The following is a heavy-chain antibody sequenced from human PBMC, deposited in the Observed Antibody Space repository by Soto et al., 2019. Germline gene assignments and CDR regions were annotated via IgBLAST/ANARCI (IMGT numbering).Heavy chain of an antibody. CDR1: GFALSDSA. Sequence: EVQLVESGGGLVQPGGSLKISCAAEGFALSDSAVHWVRQAPGKGLEWVGRIKSRAENFATAFAASVSGRFTIFRDDSTNTASLKMTGLKTEETAVYFCTRLSRSEVFWFDPWGQGTLVTVSS. V-gene: IGHV3-73*02. CDR3: TRLSRSEVFWFDP. CDR2: IKSRAENFAT. J-gene: IGHJ5*02.